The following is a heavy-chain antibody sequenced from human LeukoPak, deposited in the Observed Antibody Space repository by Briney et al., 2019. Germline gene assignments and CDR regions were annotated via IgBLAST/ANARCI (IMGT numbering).Heavy chain of an antibody. CDR2: IKQDGAEK. V-gene: IGHV3-7*03. CDR1: GFTFSTFS. CDR3: ARHKYYSFDC. Sequence: GGFLRLSCAASGFTFSTFSMTWVRQAPGKGLEWVASIKQDGAEKYYVDSVKGRFTISRDNAKNSLSLQMDSLRAEDTALYYCARHKYYSFDCWGQGALVTVSS. D-gene: IGHD2/OR15-2a*01. J-gene: IGHJ4*02.